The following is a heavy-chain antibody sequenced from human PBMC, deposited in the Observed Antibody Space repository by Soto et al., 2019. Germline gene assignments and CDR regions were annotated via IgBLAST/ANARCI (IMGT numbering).Heavy chain of an antibody. CDR1: GFTFSSYA. D-gene: IGHD6-25*01. CDR2: ISYDGSNK. CDR3: ARGAANYYGMDV. Sequence: LRVSFSASGFTFSSYAMHWVRQAPGKGLEWVAVISYDGSNKYYADSVKGRFTISRDNSKNTLYLQMNSLRAEDTAVYYCARGAANYYGMDVWGQGTTVTVSS. V-gene: IGHV3-30*14. J-gene: IGHJ6*02.